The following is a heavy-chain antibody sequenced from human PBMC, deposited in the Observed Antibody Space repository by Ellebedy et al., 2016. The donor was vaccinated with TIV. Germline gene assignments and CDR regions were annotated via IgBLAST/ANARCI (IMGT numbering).Heavy chain of an antibody. CDR3: AKARTGLYYYYGMDV. V-gene: IGHV3-7*03. D-gene: IGHD1-14*01. CDR1: GFTFSSYA. J-gene: IGHJ6*02. CDR2: IKQDGSEK. Sequence: GGSLRLXCAASGFTFSSYAMSWVRQAPGKGLEWVANIKQDGSEKYYVDSVKGRFTISRDNAKNSLYLQMNSLRAEDTALYYCAKARTGLYYYYGMDVWGQGTTVTVSS.